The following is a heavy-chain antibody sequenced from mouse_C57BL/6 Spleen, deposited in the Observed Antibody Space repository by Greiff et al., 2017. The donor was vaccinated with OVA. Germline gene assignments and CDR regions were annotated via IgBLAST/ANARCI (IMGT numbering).Heavy chain of an antibody. CDR3: AREGGTTKDYEG. V-gene: IGHV1-59*01. D-gene: IGHD1-1*01. Sequence: QVQLQPPGAELVRPGTSVKLSCKASGYTFTRYWMHWVKPRPGHGLEWIGVIDPSDSSTNSHQKFTGKATLTVYTSSSTAYMQLSSLTSEDSAVDNWAREGGTTKDYEGWGTGTTVTVST. CDR2: IDPSDSST. CDR1: GYTFTRYW. J-gene: IGHJ1*03.